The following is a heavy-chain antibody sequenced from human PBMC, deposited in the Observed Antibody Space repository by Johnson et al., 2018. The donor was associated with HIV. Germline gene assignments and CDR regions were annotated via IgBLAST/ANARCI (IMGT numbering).Heavy chain of an antibody. CDR1: GFTFDDYA. V-gene: IGHV3-9*01. CDR2: ISWNSGSI. D-gene: IGHD3-3*01. J-gene: IGHJ3*02. Sequence: VQLVESGGGLVQPGRSLRLSCAASGFTFDDYAMHWVRQAPGKGLEWVSGISWNSGSIGYADSVQGRFTLSSDNAKNSLYLHMNSLRAEDTALYYCAKGRRGAIFGVARSAFDIWGQGTMVTVS. CDR3: AKGRRGAIFGVARSAFDI.